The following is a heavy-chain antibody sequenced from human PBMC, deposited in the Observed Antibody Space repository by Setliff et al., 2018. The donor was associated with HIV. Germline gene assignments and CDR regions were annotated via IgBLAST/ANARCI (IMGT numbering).Heavy chain of an antibody. CDR3: AKCRLQFLERCNDAFDI. Sequence: GASVKVSCKAARGTFNNYALSWVRQAPGQGLEWMGGIITILDVPHYAQKFQGRVTISADKVTNTAYMELTTLRSEDTAMYYCAKCRLQFLERCNDAFDIWGPGTMVTVSS. CDR2: IITILDVP. V-gene: IGHV1-69*10. D-gene: IGHD3-3*01. CDR1: RGTFNNYA. J-gene: IGHJ3*02.